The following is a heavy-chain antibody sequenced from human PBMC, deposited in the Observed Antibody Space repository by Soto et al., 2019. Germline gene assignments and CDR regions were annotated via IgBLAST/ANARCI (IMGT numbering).Heavy chain of an antibody. CDR1: GFTFSSYA. D-gene: IGHD2-21*02. CDR2: IGASGDIT. CDR3: AKDDFTDRGDDYFDY. V-gene: IGHV3-23*01. J-gene: IGHJ4*02. Sequence: GGSLRLSCAASGFTFSSYAMSWVRQAPGKGLEWVAGIGASGDITWYADSVKGRLSISRDNSKNTLYLQLNSLRFEDTAVYYCAKDDFTDRGDDYFDYWGPGTLVTVSS.